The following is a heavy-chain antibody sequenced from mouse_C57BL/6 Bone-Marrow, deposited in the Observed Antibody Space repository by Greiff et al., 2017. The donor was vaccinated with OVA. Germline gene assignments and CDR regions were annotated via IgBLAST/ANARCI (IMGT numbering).Heavy chain of an antibody. Sequence: QVQLQQSGAELVKPGASVKLSCKASGYTFTSYWMHWVKQRPGQGLEWIGMIHPNSGSTNYNEKFKSKATLTVDKSSSTAYMQLSSLTSEDSAVYYCARPLDYYGSSYFDYWGQGTTLTVSS. J-gene: IGHJ2*01. D-gene: IGHD1-1*01. CDR3: ARPLDYYGSSYFDY. CDR1: GYTFTSYW. V-gene: IGHV1-64*01. CDR2: IHPNSGST.